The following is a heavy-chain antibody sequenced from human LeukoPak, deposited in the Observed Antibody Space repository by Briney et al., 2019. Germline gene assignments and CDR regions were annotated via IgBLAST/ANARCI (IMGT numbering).Heavy chain of an antibody. CDR1: GGSISSYY. CDR3: ASGGPGDYYYMDF. Sequence: SETLSLTCTVSGGSISSYYWSWIRQPPGKGLEWIGYIYYSGSTNYNPSLKSRVTISVDTSKNQFSLKLSSVTAADTAVYYCASGGPGDYYYMDFWGKGTTVTVSS. D-gene: IGHD3-10*01. V-gene: IGHV4-59*01. CDR2: IYYSGST. J-gene: IGHJ6*03.